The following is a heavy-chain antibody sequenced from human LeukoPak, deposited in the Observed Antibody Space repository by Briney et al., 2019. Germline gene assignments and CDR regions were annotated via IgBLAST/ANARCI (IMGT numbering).Heavy chain of an antibody. D-gene: IGHD6-13*01. CDR2: ISNSGGST. CDR1: GFTFSSYA. J-gene: IGHJ4*02. CDR3: AKETSSLFDY. V-gene: IGHV3-23*01. Sequence: PGGSLRLSCAASGFTFSSYAMNWVRQAQGKGLEWVSGISNSGGSTYYADSVKGRLTISRDNSNYTLYLQMNSLRAEDTAVYYCAKETSSLFDYWGQGTLVTVSS.